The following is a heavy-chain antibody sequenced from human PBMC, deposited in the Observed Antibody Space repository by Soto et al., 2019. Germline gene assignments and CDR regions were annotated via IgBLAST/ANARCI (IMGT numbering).Heavy chain of an antibody. CDR1: GGSISSGGYY. Sequence: QVQLQESGPGLVKPSQTLSLTCTVSGGSISSGGYYWSWIRQHPGKGLEWIGFIYYSGSTYYNPSLKSRVTISVDTSKNQFSLKLSSVTAADTAVYYCARGRYGSGSSTYFDYWGQGTLVTVSS. CDR2: IYYSGST. V-gene: IGHV4-31*03. J-gene: IGHJ4*02. CDR3: ARGRYGSGSSTYFDY. D-gene: IGHD3-10*01.